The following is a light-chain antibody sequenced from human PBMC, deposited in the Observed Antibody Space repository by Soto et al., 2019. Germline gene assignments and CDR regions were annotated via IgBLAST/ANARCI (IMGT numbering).Light chain of an antibody. V-gene: IGKV1-12*01. CDR1: QTIDSW. Sequence: ESQMTHSPSAFSASFGDRGIITWEASQTIDSWLAWYQQRPGRTPELLIHGASRLQSGVPARFSVSGSGTDFTLSINSLQPEDFPTYYWQQAYSFPITIRQGTRLEIK. J-gene: IGKJ5*01. CDR2: GAS. CDR3: QQAYSFPIT.